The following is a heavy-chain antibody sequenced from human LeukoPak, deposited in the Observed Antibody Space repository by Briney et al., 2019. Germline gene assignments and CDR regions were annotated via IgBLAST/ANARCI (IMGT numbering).Heavy chain of an antibody. D-gene: IGHD3/OR15-3a*01. CDR1: GGTFSSYA. J-gene: IGHJ3*02. Sequence: SVKVSCKASGGTFSSYAISWVRQAPGQGLEWMGRIIPILDRANYAHNFQGRLTITADKSTKTAYMELSSLQSEDTGLYFCARRTDAVDDAFDIWGQGTMLIVSS. V-gene: IGHV1-69*04. CDR2: IIPILDRA. CDR3: ARRTDAVDDAFDI.